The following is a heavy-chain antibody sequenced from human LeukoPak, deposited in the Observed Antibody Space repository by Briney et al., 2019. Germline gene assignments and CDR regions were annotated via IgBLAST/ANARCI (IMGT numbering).Heavy chain of an antibody. CDR2: IIPIFGTA. D-gene: IGHD3-22*01. CDR3: ARAQVPYYYDSSGSYYGSFDY. Sequence: SAKVSCKASGGTFSSYAISWVRQAPGQGLEWMGGIIPIFGTANYAQKFQGRVTISADESTSTAYMELSSLRSEDTAVYYCARAQVPYYYDSSGSYYGSFDYWGQGTLVTVSS. CDR1: GGTFSSYA. V-gene: IGHV1-69*13. J-gene: IGHJ4*02.